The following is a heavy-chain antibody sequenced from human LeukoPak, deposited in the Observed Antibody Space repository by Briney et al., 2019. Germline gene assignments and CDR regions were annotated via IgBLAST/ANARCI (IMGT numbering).Heavy chain of an antibody. J-gene: IGHJ3*02. CDR2: INHSGST. CDR1: GGSFSGYY. V-gene: IGHV4-34*01. CDR3: ARHNGGYNYDAFDI. D-gene: IGHD5-24*01. Sequence: PSETLSLTCAVYGGSFSGYYWSWIRQPLGKGLEWIGEINHSGSTNYNPSLKSRVTISVDTSKNQFSLKLSSVTAADTAVYYCARHNGGYNYDAFDIWGQGTTVTVSS.